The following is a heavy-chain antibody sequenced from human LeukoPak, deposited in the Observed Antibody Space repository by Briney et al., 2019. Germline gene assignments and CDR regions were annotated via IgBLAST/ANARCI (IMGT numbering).Heavy chain of an antibody. CDR3: ARANYDFWSGYYFDY. CDR1: GGSVSSGSYY. D-gene: IGHD3-3*01. J-gene: IGHJ4*02. CDR2: IYYSGST. Sequence: SETLSLTCTVSGGSVSSGSYYWSWIRQPPGKGLEWIGYIYYSGSTNYNPSLKSRVTISVDTSKNQFSLKLSSVTAVDTAVYYCARANYDFWSGYYFDYWGQGTLVTVSS. V-gene: IGHV4-61*01.